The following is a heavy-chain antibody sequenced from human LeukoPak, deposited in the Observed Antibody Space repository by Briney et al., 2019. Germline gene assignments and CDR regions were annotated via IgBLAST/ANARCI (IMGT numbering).Heavy chain of an antibody. V-gene: IGHV3-30*01. CDR1: GFTFSSYA. CDR3: ARDRALLEALDY. CDR2: ISYDGSNK. D-gene: IGHD1-1*01. J-gene: IGHJ4*02. Sequence: GRSLRLSCAASGFTFSSYAMHWVRQAPGKGLEWVAVISYDGSNKYYADSVKGRFTISRDNSKNTLYLQMNSLRAEDTAVYYCARDRALLEALDYWGQGTLVTVSS.